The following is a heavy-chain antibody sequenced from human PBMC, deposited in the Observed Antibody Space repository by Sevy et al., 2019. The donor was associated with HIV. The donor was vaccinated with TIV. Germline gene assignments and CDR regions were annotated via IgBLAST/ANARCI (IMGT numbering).Heavy chain of an antibody. D-gene: IGHD3-22*01. Sequence: GGSLRLSCAASGFTFSYYDMNWVRQAPGKGLEWVSSISSGSSYIFYAKSVKGRFTISRDNAKNSLYLQMNSLRVEDTAVYYCASPLNYYDGPSAYWGQGPLVTVSS. CDR2: ISSGSSYI. V-gene: IGHV3-21*04. J-gene: IGHJ4*02. CDR3: ASPLNYYDGPSAY. CDR1: GFTFSYYD.